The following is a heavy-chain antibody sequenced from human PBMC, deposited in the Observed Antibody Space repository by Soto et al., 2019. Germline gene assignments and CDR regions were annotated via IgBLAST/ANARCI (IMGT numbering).Heavy chain of an antibody. V-gene: IGHV3-23*01. CDR3: AKAPRWTGTSRY. Sequence: GGSLRLSCVASGFTFSSYAMSWFRQAPGKGLEWVSAISGSGSSTYYADSVKGRFTISRGNSKNTLYLQMNSLRAEDTAVYYCAKAPRWTGTSRYWGQGALVTVSS. CDR1: GFTFSSYA. CDR2: ISGSGSST. J-gene: IGHJ4*02. D-gene: IGHD1-7*01.